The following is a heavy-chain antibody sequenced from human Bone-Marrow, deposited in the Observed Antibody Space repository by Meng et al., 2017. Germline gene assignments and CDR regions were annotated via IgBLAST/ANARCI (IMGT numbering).Heavy chain of an antibody. J-gene: IGHJ4*02. V-gene: IGHV4-30-2*01. CDR2: MYHSDNT. CDR3: RLAYCMGDCVDY. D-gene: IGHD2-21*01. CDR1: GGSITSGGYS. Sequence: QLQLQESGSGLVKPSQNLSLTCAVSGGSITSGGYSWTWIRQPPGKGLECIVYMYHSDNTCHNPSLKSRVTISVDRSKKHFSLKLSSVTAADTAVYYCRLAYCMGDCVDYWGQGTLVTVSS.